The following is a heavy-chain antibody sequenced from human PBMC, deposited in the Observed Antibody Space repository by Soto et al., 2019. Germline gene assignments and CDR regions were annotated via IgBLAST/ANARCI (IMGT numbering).Heavy chain of an antibody. CDR1: GFTFSTYS. Sequence: EVPLVESGGGLVQPGGSLRLSCAASGFTFSTYSMNWVRQAPGKGLECISYIDSSSSTIYYADSVKGRFTISRDNAKNLLYLQMNSLRDEDTAVYYCARETNWFDPWGQGTLVTVSS. CDR3: ARETNWFDP. J-gene: IGHJ5*02. CDR2: IDSSSSTI. V-gene: IGHV3-48*02.